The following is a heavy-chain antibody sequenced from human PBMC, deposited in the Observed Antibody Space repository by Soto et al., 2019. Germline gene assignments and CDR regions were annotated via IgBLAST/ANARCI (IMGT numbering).Heavy chain of an antibody. CDR1: GGSFSGYS. Sequence: PSETLSLTCAVYGGSFSGYSWTWIRQPPGTGLEWIGEINHSGSTNYNPSLRSRVTISVDRSKNQFSLKLSSVTAADTAVYYCARRFSVDYFDYWGQGALVTVSS. CDR3: ARRFSVDYFDY. CDR2: INHSGST. V-gene: IGHV4-34*01. J-gene: IGHJ4*02.